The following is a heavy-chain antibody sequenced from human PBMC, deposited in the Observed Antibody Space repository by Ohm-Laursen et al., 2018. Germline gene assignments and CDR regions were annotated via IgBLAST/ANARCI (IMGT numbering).Heavy chain of an antibody. Sequence: PTQTLTLTCTFSGFSLSTSGMCVSWIRQPPGKALEWLARIDWDDDKYYSTSLKTRLTISKDTSKNQVVLTMTNMDPVDTATYYCARITGGSGWYDYWGQGTLVTVSS. CDR1: GFSLSTSGMC. CDR3: ARITGGSGWYDY. CDR2: IDWDDDK. V-gene: IGHV2-70*11. D-gene: IGHD6-19*01. J-gene: IGHJ4*02.